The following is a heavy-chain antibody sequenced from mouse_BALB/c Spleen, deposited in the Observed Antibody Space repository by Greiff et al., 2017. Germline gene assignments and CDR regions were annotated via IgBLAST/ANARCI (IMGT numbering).Heavy chain of an antibody. J-gene: IGHJ2*01. CDR2: ISSGGSYT. CDR1: GFTFSSDT. Sequence: EVQGVESGRGLVKPAGSLTLSCAASGFTFSSDTMSWVRQTPEKRLEWVATISSGGSYTYYPASMKGRFTISRDKAKNNLYLQMSSLKSEDTAMYYCTRVDSSKFGYWGQGTTLTVSS. V-gene: IGHV5-6-4*01. D-gene: IGHD3-2*01. CDR3: TRVDSSKFGY.